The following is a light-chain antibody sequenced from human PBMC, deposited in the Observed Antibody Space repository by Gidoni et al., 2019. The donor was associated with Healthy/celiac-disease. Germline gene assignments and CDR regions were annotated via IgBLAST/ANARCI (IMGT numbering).Light chain of an antibody. Sequence: IQVTQSPSPLSASVGDRVTITCQASQDINNYLNWYQQKPGKAPKLLIYDASNLETGVPSRFSGSGSGTDFTFTISSLQPEDIATYYCQQYDNLLLTFGGGTKVEIK. V-gene: IGKV1-33*01. CDR2: DAS. CDR3: QQYDNLLLT. J-gene: IGKJ4*01. CDR1: QDINNY.